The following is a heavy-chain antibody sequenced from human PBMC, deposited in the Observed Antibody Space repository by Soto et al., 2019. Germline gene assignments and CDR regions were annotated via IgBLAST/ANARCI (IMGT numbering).Heavy chain of an antibody. CDR2: ISYSGNT. CDR1: GGSIISGY. V-gene: IGHV4-59*01. J-gene: IGHJ4*02. Sequence: SETLSLTCTVSGGSIISGYWSWIRQPPGKGLEWIGYISYSGNTNYNPSLKSRVTMSVDTPKNQFSLRLSSVTTADTAVYYCEGLSGSAGSPIDYWGQGTLVTVSS. CDR3: EGLSGSAGSPIDY. D-gene: IGHD2-15*01.